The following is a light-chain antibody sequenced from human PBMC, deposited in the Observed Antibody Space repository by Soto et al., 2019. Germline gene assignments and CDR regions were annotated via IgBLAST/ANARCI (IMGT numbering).Light chain of an antibody. V-gene: IGKV3-20*01. CDR1: QSVSSH. J-gene: IGKJ1*01. CDR3: QQYSSLPRT. CDR2: GAS. Sequence: EIVLTQSPATLSLSPGERATLSCRASQSVSSHIAWYRQKPGQAPWLLIYGASNRATGIPDRFSGSGSGTDFTLTITRLEPEDFGVYYCQQYSSLPRTFGQGTKVDIK.